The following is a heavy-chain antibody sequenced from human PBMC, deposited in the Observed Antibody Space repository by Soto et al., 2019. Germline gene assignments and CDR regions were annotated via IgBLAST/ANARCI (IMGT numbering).Heavy chain of an antibody. CDR1: GGTFSSYA. CDR2: IIPIFGTA. J-gene: IGHJ6*02. Sequence: QVQLVQSGAEVKKPGSSVKVSCKASGGTFSSYAISWVRQAPGQGLEWMGGIIPIFGTANYAQKIQGRVTITADESTSKGYLELSSLRSEDTAVYYYARDLGYCSGGSCYSKEHYYYYGMDVWGQGTTVTVSS. CDR3: ARDLGYCSGGSCYSKEHYYYYGMDV. D-gene: IGHD2-15*01. V-gene: IGHV1-69*01.